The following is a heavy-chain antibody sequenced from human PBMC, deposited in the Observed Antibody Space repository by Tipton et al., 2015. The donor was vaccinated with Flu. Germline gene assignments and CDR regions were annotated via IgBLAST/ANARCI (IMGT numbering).Heavy chain of an antibody. V-gene: IGHV4-61*02. Sequence: TLSLTCTVSGGSISSGSYYWSSIRQPAGKGLEWIGRIYTSGSTNYNPSLKSRVTISVDTSKNQFSLKLSSVTAADTAVYYCARVRSYYDSSGYYYAFDYWGQGTLVTVSS. J-gene: IGHJ4*02. CDR3: ARVRSYYDSSGYYYAFDY. CDR2: IYTSGST. CDR1: GGSISSGSYY. D-gene: IGHD3-22*01.